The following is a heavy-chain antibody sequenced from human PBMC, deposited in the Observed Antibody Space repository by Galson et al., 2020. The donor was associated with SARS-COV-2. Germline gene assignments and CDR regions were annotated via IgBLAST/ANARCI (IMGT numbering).Heavy chain of an antibody. D-gene: IGHD3-3*01. Sequence: GGSLRLSCAASGFTFSSYWMSWVRQAPGKGLEWVANIKQDGSEKYYVDSVKGRFTISRDNAKNSLYLQMNSLRAEDTAVYYCARDIRFWSGSYYYYGMDVWGQGTTVTVSS. V-gene: IGHV3-7*01. J-gene: IGHJ6*02. CDR3: ARDIRFWSGSYYYYGMDV. CDR1: GFTFSSYW. CDR2: IKQDGSEK.